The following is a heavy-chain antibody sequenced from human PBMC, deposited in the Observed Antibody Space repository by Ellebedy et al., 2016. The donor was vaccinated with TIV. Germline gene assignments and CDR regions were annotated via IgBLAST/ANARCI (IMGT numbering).Heavy chain of an antibody. CDR2: IDQGGNAK. CDR1: GFTFSSYA. V-gene: IGHV3-7*03. CDR3: ARTGYGYHGMDV. Sequence: GESLKISCAGSGFTFSSYAMSWVRQAPGKGLEFVANIDQGGNAKHYVDSVKGRFTISRDNAKNSLFMQMNNLRAEDTAVYYCARTGYGYHGMDVWGQGTTVSVSS. D-gene: IGHD5-12*01. J-gene: IGHJ6*02.